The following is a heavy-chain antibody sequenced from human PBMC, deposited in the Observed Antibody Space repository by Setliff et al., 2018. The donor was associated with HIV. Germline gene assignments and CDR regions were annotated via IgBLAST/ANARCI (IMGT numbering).Heavy chain of an antibody. D-gene: IGHD3-3*01. CDR1: GGSISNSNYF. Sequence: SETLSLTCTVSGGSISNSNYFWGWIRQPPGKGLAWIGRIYSSGSTYYQPSLQGRVSMSIDSSKNHFSLSLRYVTAADTAVYYCARSFSGRYFWSGYYTGPDPKGENAFAIWGQGTMVTVSS. CDR3: ARSFSGRYFWSGYYTGPDPKGENAFAI. J-gene: IGHJ3*02. V-gene: IGHV4-39*02. CDR2: IYSSGST.